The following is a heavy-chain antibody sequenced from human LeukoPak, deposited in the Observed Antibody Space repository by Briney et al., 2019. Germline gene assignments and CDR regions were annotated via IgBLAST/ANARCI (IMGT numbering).Heavy chain of an antibody. CDR3: AKVSRTNHDDFFDY. Sequence: GGSLRLSCAASGFTFSSYAMSWVRQAPGKELEWVSAISGSGGSAYYADSVKGRFTISRDNSKNSLYLQMNSLGAEDTAVYYCAKVSRTNHDDFFDYWGQGTLVTVSS. CDR1: GFTFSSYA. J-gene: IGHJ4*02. V-gene: IGHV3-23*01. D-gene: IGHD1-14*01. CDR2: ISGSGGSA.